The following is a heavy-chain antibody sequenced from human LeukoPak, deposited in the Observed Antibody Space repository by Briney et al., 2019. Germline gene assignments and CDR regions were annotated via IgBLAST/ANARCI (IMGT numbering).Heavy chain of an antibody. Sequence: ASVKVSCKVSGYTLTGLSMHWVRQAPGKGLEWMGGFDPEDGETIYAQKFQGRVTMTEDTSTDTAYMELSSLRSEDTAVYYCATDSSGWYYYYGMDVWGQGTTVTVSS. CDR3: ATDSSGWYYYYGMDV. V-gene: IGHV1-24*01. J-gene: IGHJ6*02. CDR1: GYTLTGLS. D-gene: IGHD6-19*01. CDR2: FDPEDGET.